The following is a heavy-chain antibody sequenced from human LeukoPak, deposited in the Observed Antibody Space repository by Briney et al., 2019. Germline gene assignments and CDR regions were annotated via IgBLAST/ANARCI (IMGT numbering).Heavy chain of an antibody. J-gene: IGHJ3*02. V-gene: IGHV4-59*01. CDR3: ARHYYGSGWGRVCAAFDI. CDR1: GGSISSYY. D-gene: IGHD3-10*01. Sequence: SETLSLTCTVSGGSISSYYWSWIRQPPGKGLEWIGYIYYSGSTNYNPSLKSRVTISVDTSKNQFSLKLSSVTAADTAVYYCARHYYGSGWGRVCAAFDIWGQGTMVTVSS. CDR2: IYYSGST.